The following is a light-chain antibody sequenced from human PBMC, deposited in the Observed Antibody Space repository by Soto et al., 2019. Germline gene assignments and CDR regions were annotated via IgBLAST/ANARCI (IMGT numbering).Light chain of an antibody. J-gene: IGKJ1*01. CDR2: LGS. CDR3: MQALQTPPT. V-gene: IGKV2-28*01. Sequence: DIVMNQSPLSLPVTPGEPASISCRSSQSLLHSNGYNYLDWYLQKPGQSPQLLIYLGSNRASGVPDRVSGSGSGTDFTLKISRVEAEDVGVYYCMQALQTPPTFGQGTKVDIK. CDR1: QSLLHSNGYNY.